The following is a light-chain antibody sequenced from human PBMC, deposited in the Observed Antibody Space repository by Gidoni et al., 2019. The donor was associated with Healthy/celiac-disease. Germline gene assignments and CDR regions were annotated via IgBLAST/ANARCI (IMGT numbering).Light chain of an antibody. J-gene: IGKJ2*01. V-gene: IGKV3-15*01. Sequence: EIVMTQSPATLSVSPGERATLSCRASQSVSSNLAWYQQKPGPAPRLLIYGASTRATGIPARFSCSGSGTEFTLTISSLQSEDFAVYYCQQYNNWPYTFXQXTKLEIK. CDR2: GAS. CDR1: QSVSSN. CDR3: QQYNNWPYT.